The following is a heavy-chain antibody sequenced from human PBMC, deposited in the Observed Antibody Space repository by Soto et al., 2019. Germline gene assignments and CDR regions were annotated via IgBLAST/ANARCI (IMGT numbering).Heavy chain of an antibody. J-gene: IGHJ4*02. D-gene: IGHD4-17*01. CDR3: ARSYAVTDALDY. V-gene: IGHV3-21*01. Sequence: EVQLVESGGGLVKPGGSLRLSCAASGFTFSSYSMNWVRQAPGKGLEWVSSISSSSSYIHYADSVKGQFTISRDNAKNSLYLQMNSLRAEDTAVYYCARSYAVTDALDYWGQGALVTVSS. CDR1: GFTFSSYS. CDR2: ISSSSSYI.